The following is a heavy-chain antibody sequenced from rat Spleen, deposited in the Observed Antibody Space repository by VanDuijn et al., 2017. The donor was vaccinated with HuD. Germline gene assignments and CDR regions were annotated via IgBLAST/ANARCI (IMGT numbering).Heavy chain of an antibody. CDR1: GFTFSNFY. V-gene: IGHV5-7*01. J-gene: IGHJ2*01. Sequence: EVQLVETGGGLVQPGRSLKLSCVASGFTFSNFYMAWVRQAPTKGLEWVATISYDGSSTYYRDSVEGRFTISRDNAKSTLYLQLDSLRSEDTATYYWARRHYGYTDYFDYWGQGVMVTVSS. CDR2: ISYDGSST. D-gene: IGHD1-11*01. CDR3: ARRHYGYTDYFDY.